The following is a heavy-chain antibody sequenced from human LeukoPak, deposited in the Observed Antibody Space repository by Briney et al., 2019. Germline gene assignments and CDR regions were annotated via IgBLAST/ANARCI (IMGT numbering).Heavy chain of an antibody. J-gene: IGHJ4*02. D-gene: IGHD3-10*01. Sequence: GGSLRLSCAASGFTVSSNYMSWVRQAPGKGLEWVSVIYSGGSTYYADSVKGRFTISRDNSKNTLYLQMNSLRAEDTAVYYCARPGGEYGSGSYSIHYDYWGQGTLVTVSS. V-gene: IGHV3-66*01. CDR3: ARPGGEYGSGSYSIHYDY. CDR1: GFTVSSNY. CDR2: IYSGGST.